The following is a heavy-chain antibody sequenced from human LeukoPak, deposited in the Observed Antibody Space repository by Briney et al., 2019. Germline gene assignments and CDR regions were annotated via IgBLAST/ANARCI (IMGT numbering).Heavy chain of an antibody. CDR1: GFTFSSYA. V-gene: IGHV3-23*01. D-gene: IGHD5-18*01. CDR3: AKNQDTAMKIGMDV. CDR2: ISGSGGST. Sequence: PGGSLRLSCAASGFTFSSYAMSWVRQAPGKGLEWVSAISGSGGSTYYADSVEGRFTISRDNSKNTLYLQMNSLRAEDTAVYYCAKNQDTAMKIGMDVWGQGTTVTVSS. J-gene: IGHJ6*02.